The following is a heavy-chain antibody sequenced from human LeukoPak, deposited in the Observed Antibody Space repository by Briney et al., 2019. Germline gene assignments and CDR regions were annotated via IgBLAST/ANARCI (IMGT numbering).Heavy chain of an antibody. CDR1: GGSISSSSYY. V-gene: IGHV4-39*01. CDR2: IYYSGST. Sequence: SETLSLTCTVSGGSISSSSYYWGWIRQPPGKGLEWIGTIYYSGSTYYNPSLKSRVTISVDTSKNQFSLKLSSVTAADTAVNYCARHWPGRGGYNHLYYFHLDLWGKGTTVTV. D-gene: IGHD5-24*01. CDR3: ARHWPGRGGYNHLYYFHLDL. J-gene: IGHJ6*03.